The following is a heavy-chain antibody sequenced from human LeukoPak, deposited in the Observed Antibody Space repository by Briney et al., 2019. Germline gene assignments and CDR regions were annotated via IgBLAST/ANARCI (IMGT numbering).Heavy chain of an antibody. J-gene: IGHJ6*02. CDR1: GFTFSNAW. Sequence: GGSLRLSCAASGFTFSNAWMSWVRQAPGKGLEWVGRIKSKTDGGTTDYAAPVKGRFTISRDDSKNTLYLQMNSLKTEDTAVYYCTTLYCGGDCYSVGYYYYGMDVWGQGTTVTVSS. V-gene: IGHV3-15*01. CDR2: IKSKTDGGTT. CDR3: TTLYCGGDCYSVGYYYYGMDV. D-gene: IGHD2-21*02.